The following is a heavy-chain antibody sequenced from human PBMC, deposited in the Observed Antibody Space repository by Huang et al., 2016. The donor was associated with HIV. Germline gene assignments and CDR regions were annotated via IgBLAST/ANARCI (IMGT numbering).Heavy chain of an antibody. Sequence: EVQLVESGGGLVKPGGSLRLYCAAYGFRFSSYSINWVRQAPGKGLEGVSSITGGSSFIDYADSVKGRFTISRDNAKNSLYLQMNSLRAEDTAVYYCARDVIAAAGKYFDYWGQGTLVTVSS. J-gene: IGHJ4*02. CDR3: ARDVIAAAGKYFDY. D-gene: IGHD6-13*01. CDR2: ITGGSSFI. V-gene: IGHV3-21*01. CDR1: GFRFSSYS.